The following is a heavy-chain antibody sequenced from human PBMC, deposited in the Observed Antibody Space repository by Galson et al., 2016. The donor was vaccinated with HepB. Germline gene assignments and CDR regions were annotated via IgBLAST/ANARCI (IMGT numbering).Heavy chain of an antibody. CDR1: GFTFNCY. CDR2: ISSSGTTI. Sequence: SLRLSCAASGFTFNCYMSWVRQAPGEGLEWIAYISSSGTTIKYADSVKGRFTISRDNAKNSLYLQMNSLRAEDTAVYYCASGEIPFDYWGQGTLVTVSS. J-gene: IGHJ4*02. V-gene: IGHV3-11*04. CDR3: ASGEIPFDY. D-gene: IGHD2-21*01.